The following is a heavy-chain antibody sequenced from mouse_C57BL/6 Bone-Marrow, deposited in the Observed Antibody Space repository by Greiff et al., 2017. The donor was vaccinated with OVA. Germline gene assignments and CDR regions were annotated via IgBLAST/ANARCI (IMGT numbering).Heavy chain of an antibody. CDR2: IYPGDGDT. D-gene: IGHD2-5*01. J-gene: IGHJ4*01. Sequence: QVQLQQSGAELVKPGASVKISCKASGYAFSSYWMNWVKQRPGKGLEWIGQIYPGDGDTNYNGKFKGKATLTADKSSSTAYMPLSSLTSEDTAFYFIASEVYCNNYDFYAMDYWGQGTSVTVSS. CDR3: ASEVYCNNYDFYAMDY. CDR1: GYAFSSYW. V-gene: IGHV1-80*01.